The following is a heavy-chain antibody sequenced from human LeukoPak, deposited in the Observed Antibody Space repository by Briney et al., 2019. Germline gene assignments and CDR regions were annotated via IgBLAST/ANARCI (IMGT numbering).Heavy chain of an antibody. D-gene: IGHD2-2*01. V-gene: IGHV3-30*18. CDR3: AKDDCSSTSCYYSASFDY. CDR1: GFTFSSYG. CDR2: ISYDGNNK. J-gene: IGHJ4*02. Sequence: GRSLRLSCAASGFTFSSYGMHWVRQAPGKGLEWVAVISYDGNNKYYADSVKGRFTISRDNSKNTLYLQMNSLRAEDTAVYYCAKDDCSSTSCYYSASFDYWGQGTLVTVSS.